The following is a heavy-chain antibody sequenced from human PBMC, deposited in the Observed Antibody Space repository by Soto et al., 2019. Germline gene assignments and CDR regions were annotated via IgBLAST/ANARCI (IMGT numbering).Heavy chain of an antibody. D-gene: IGHD2-15*01. V-gene: IGHV1-46*01. CDR3: ARDRYCSGGSCYGWFDP. J-gene: IGHJ5*02. CDR1: GYTFTSYY. CDR2: INPSGGST. Sequence: QVQLVQSGAEVKKPGASVKASCKASGYTFTSYYMHWVRQAPGQGLEWMGIINPSGGSTSYAQKFQGRVTMTRDTSTSTDYMELSSLRSEDTAVYYCARDRYCSGGSCYGWFDPWGQGTLVTVSS.